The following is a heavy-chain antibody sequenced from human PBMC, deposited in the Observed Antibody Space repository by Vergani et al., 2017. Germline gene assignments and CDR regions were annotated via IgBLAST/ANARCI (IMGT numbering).Heavy chain of an antibody. CDR1: GFTFSGSA. D-gene: IGHD3-9*01. CDR2: IRDKTYNYAT. V-gene: IGHV3-73*02. Sequence: VQLVESGGGLVKPGGSLTLPCAASGFTFSGSAMHWVRQTSGKGLEWIGRIRDKTYNYATAYAVSVKGTFIISRDDSKNTLYLQMNSLKTEDTAVYYCTTPTKWELRYYFDYWGQGTLVTVSS. CDR3: TTPTKWELRYYFDY. J-gene: IGHJ4*02.